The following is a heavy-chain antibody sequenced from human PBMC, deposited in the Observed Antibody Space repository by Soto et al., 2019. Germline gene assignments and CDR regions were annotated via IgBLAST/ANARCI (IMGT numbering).Heavy chain of an antibody. D-gene: IGHD1-1*01. CDR3: AHTFRDNNEYYLDQ. Sequence: KESGPTLVKPTQTLTLTCTFSGFSLSTSGVGVGWIRQPPGKALEWLALIYWDDDKRYTPSLRPRLTITADTSKNQVVFTMIRMDPVDTATYYCAHTFRDNNEYYLDQWGQGTLVTVSS. V-gene: IGHV2-5*02. J-gene: IGHJ4*02. CDR1: GFSLSTSGVG. CDR2: IYWDDDK.